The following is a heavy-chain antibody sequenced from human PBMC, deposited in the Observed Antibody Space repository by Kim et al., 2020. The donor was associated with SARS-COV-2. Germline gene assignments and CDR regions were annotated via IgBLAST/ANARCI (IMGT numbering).Heavy chain of an antibody. J-gene: IGHJ6*02. CDR2: SGGST. D-gene: IGHD3-16*02. Sequence: SGGSTSYAQKFQGRVTMTRDASTSTVYMELSSLRSEDTAVYYCARDIGVVWGQGTTVTVSS. V-gene: IGHV1-46*01. CDR3: ARDIGVV.